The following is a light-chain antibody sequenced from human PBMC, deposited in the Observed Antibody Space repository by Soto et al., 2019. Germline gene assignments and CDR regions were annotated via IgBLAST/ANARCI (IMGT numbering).Light chain of an antibody. CDR3: MQGTHWPLT. CDR1: QRVVDSDGNTY. CDR2: KVS. Sequence: DVVLTQSPLSLPVTLGQPASISCRSSQRVVDSDGNTYLNWFHQRPGQSPRRLIYKVSNRDSGVPDRFSGSGSGTDFTLKISRVEADDIGLYYCMQGTHWPLTFGGGTKVEIK. J-gene: IGKJ4*01. V-gene: IGKV2-30*01.